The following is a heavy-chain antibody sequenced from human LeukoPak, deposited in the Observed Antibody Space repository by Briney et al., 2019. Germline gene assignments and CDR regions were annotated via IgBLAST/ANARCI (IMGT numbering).Heavy chain of an antibody. V-gene: IGHV4-59*01. CDR2: IYYSGST. D-gene: IGHD4-11*01. CDR1: GGSISSYY. CDR3: ARSLQFNGYFDY. J-gene: IGHJ4*02. Sequence: SETLSLTCTVSGGSISSYYWSWIRQPPGKGLERIGYIYYSGSTNYNPSLKSRVTISVDTSKNQFSLKLSSVTAADTAVYYCARSLQFNGYFDYWGQGTLVTVSS.